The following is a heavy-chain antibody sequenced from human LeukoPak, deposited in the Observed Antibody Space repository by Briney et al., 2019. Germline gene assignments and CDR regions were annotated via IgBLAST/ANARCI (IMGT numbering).Heavy chain of an antibody. V-gene: IGHV1-2*06. Sequence: ASVKVSCKASGYTFTGYYMHWVRQAPGQGLEWMGRINPNSGGTNYAQKFQGRVTMTRDTSISTAYTELSRLRSDDTAVYYCARFLAQKNSSSSWGYYFDYWGQGTLVTVSS. CDR3: ARFLAQKNSSSSWGYYFDY. CDR1: GYTFTGYY. D-gene: IGHD6-6*01. CDR2: INPNSGGT. J-gene: IGHJ4*02.